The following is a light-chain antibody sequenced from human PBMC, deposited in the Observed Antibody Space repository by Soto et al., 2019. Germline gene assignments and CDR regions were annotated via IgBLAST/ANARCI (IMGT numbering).Light chain of an antibody. V-gene: IGLV2-14*01. CDR1: SSDFGGYNF. J-gene: IGLJ1*01. CDR3: CSYTSYSPYV. CDR2: AVS. Sequence: QSALTQPASVSGSPGQSITISCTGTSSDFGGYNFVSWYQHRPGKAPKLMIYAVSNRPSGVSNRFSGSKSGNTASLTISGLQAEDEADYYRCSYTSYSPYVFGTGTKVTVL.